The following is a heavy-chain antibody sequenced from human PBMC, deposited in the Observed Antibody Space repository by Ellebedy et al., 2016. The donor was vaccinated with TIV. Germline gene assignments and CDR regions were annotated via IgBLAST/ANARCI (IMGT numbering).Heavy chain of an antibody. CDR1: GYTFTDYY. D-gene: IGHD2-15*01. V-gene: IGHV1-2*02. CDR2: INPKRGVT. J-gene: IGHJ4*02. CDR3: ARFLTRGYCVGSSCYFTH. Sequence: ASVKVSCKASGYTFTDYYIHWVRQAPGQGLEWMGWINPKRGVTNYAQKFQGRVTMTSDTSISTVHMELSRLRFDDTAIYYCARFLTRGYCVGSSCYFTHWGQGTLVTHSS.